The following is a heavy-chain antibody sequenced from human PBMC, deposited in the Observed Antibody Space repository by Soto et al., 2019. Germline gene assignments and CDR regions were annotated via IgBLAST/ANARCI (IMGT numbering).Heavy chain of an antibody. CDR2: IYYSGST. CDR3: ARAVGYYYGSGSYYLPYFDY. D-gene: IGHD3-10*01. J-gene: IGHJ4*02. V-gene: IGHV4-31*03. Sequence: QVQLQESGPGLVKPSQTLSLTCTVSGGSISSGGYYWSWIRQHPGKGLEWIGYIYYSGSTYYNPSLKSRVTISVDKSKNQFSLKLSSVTAADTAVYYCARAVGYYYGSGSYYLPYFDYWGQGTLVTVSS. CDR1: GGSISSGGYY.